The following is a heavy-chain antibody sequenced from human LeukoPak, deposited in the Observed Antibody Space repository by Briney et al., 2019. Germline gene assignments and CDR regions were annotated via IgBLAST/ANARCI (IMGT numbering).Heavy chain of an antibody. D-gene: IGHD3-9*01. CDR1: GFTFENYW. J-gene: IGHJ5*02. Sequence: PGGSLRLSCAASGFTFENYWMNWVRQAPGKGLEWVASIKRDGSEKYYVDSVEGRFTVSRDNAKNSLSLQMNSLRAEDTAVYYCARDPVSHYDVLTGYEGFDPWGQGTLVIVSS. CDR2: IKRDGSEK. V-gene: IGHV3-7*01. CDR3: ARDPVSHYDVLTGYEGFDP.